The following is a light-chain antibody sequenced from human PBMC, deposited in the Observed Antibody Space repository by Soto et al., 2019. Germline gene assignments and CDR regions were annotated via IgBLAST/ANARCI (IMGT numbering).Light chain of an antibody. Sequence: IHLTHSPSFLSASVLYRVTITFRASQSVNSYLNWYQQKPGTAPKLLIYAASSLQTGVPSRFSGSGSGTEFTLSISSLQPDDLATYYCQQYSGYSGTFGQGTKVDI. V-gene: IGKV1-39*01. CDR2: AAS. CDR3: QQYSGYSGT. CDR1: QSVNSY. J-gene: IGKJ1*01.